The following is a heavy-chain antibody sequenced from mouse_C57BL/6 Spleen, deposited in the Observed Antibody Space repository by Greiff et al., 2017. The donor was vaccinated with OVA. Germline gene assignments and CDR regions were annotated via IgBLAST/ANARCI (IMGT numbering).Heavy chain of an antibody. V-gene: IGHV1-82*01. J-gene: IGHJ1*03. D-gene: IGHD1-1*01. CDR1: GYAFSSSW. CDR2: IYPGDGDT. CDR3: ARGSYYGSSYVGYFDV. Sequence: QVQLQQSGPELVKPGASVKISCKASGYAFSSSWMNWVKQRPGKGLEWIGRIYPGDGDTNYNGKFKGKATLTADKSSSTAYMQLSSLTSEDSAVYFGARGSYYGSSYVGYFDVWGTGTTVTVSS.